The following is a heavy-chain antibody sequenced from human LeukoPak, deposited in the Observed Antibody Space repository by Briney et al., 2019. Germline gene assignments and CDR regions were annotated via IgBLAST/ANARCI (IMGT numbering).Heavy chain of an antibody. V-gene: IGHV4-59*01. J-gene: IGHJ4*02. D-gene: IGHD6-19*01. CDR3: ARIGSGWYGGFDY. Sequence: PSETLSLTCTVSGGSISSYYWSWIRQPPGKGLEWIGYIYYSGSTNYNPSLKSRVTISVDTSKNRFSLKLSSVTAADTAVYYCARIGSGWYGGFDYWGQGTLVTVSS. CDR2: IYYSGST. CDR1: GGSISSYY.